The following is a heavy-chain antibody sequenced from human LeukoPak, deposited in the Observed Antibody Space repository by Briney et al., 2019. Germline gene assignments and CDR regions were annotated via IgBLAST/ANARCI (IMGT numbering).Heavy chain of an antibody. J-gene: IGHJ4*02. V-gene: IGHV1-46*01. D-gene: IGHD4-17*01. CDR3: ATKPQGGGYGDYVDY. Sequence: VASVKVSCKASGYTFTRYYMHWVRQAPGQGLEWMGIINPSVGSASYSQKFQGRVTMTRDTSTSTAYMELSSLRSEDTAVYYCATKPQGGGYGDYVDYWGQGTLVTVSS. CDR1: GYTFTRYY. CDR2: INPSVGSA.